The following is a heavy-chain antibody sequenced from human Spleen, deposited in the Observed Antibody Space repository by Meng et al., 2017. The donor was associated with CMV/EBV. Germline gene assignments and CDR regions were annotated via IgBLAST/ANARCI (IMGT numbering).Heavy chain of an antibody. V-gene: IGHV1-69*05. J-gene: IGHJ4*02. Sequence: SVKVSCKASGYTFTGYYMHWVRQAPGQGLEWMGAFIPVFGTPTYARNFQGRSTIITDESTSTAYLELSSLKSEDTAIYYCASSVGQDAWYRSGLDYWGQGTLVTVSS. D-gene: IGHD6-19*01. CDR3: ASSVGQDAWYRSGLDY. CDR2: FIPVFGTP. CDR1: GYTFTGYY.